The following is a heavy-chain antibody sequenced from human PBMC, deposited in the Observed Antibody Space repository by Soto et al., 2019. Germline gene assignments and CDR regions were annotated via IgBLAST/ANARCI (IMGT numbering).Heavy chain of an antibody. V-gene: IGHV4-31*02. Sequence: SETLSLTWTVSGGSISSGGYYWSWIRQHPGKGLEWIGYIYYSGSTYYNPSLKSRVTISVDTSKNHFSLKLSSVTAADTAVYYCARYYCSGGSCNSNFDYWGQGTLVTVSS. CDR1: GGSISSGGYY. CDR3: ARYYCSGGSCNSNFDY. CDR2: IYYSGST. D-gene: IGHD2-15*01. J-gene: IGHJ4*02.